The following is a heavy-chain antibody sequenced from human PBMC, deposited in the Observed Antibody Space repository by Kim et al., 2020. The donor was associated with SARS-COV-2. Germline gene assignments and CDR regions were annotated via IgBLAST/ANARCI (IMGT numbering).Heavy chain of an antibody. J-gene: IGHJ4*02. V-gene: IGHV4-39*01. CDR2: IYYSGST. CDR3: ARARITMIVVVIRGAHYLDY. D-gene: IGHD3-22*01. CDR1: GGSISSSSYY. Sequence: SETLSLTCTVSGGSISSSSYYWGWIRQPPGKGLEWIGSIYYSGSTYYNPSLKSRVTISVDTSKNQFSLKLSSVTAADTAVYYCARARITMIVVVIRGAHYLDYWGEETLDTVTS.